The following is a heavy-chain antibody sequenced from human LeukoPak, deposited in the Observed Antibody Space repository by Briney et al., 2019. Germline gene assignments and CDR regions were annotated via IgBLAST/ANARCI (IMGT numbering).Heavy chain of an antibody. D-gene: IGHD4-11*01. V-gene: IGHV4-4*07. CDR3: ARGKIYSNYVGWFDP. CDR1: GGSISSYY. J-gene: IGHJ5*02. CDR2: IYTSGST. Sequence: SETLSLTCTVSGGSISSYYWSWIRQPAGKGLEWLGRIYTSGSTNYNPSLKSRVTMSVDTSKNQFSLKLSSVTAADTAVYYCARGKIYSNYVGWFDPGGQGTLVTVSA.